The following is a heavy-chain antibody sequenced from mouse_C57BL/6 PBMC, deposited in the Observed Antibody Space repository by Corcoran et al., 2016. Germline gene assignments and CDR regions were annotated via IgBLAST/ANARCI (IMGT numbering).Heavy chain of an antibody. CDR2: INTYSGVP. D-gene: IGHD3-2*02. V-gene: IGHV9-3*01. Sequence: QIQLVQSGPELKKPGETVKISCKASGYTFTTYGMSWVKQAPGKGLKWMGWINTYSGVPTYADDFKGRFAFSLETSASTAYLQINNLKNEDTATYFCARRQLRLPRYFDYWGQGTTLTVSS. CDR1: GYTFTTYG. J-gene: IGHJ2*01. CDR3: ARRQLRLPRYFDY.